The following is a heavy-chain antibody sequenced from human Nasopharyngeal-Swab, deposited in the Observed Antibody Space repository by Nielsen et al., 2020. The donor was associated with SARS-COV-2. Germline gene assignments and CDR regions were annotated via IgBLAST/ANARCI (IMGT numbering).Heavy chain of an antibody. Sequence: SVKVSCKASGGTFSTYAISWVRQAPGQGLDWMGGIIPIFGTSKYAQKFQGRVTITADEPTKTSHMELSSLRSEDTAVYFCVRIHGDCSGGSCYSGVDYWGQGSLVTVSS. CDR1: GGTFSTYA. D-gene: IGHD2-15*01. CDR3: VRIHGDCSGGSCYSGVDY. J-gene: IGHJ4*02. V-gene: IGHV1-69*13. CDR2: IIPIFGTS.